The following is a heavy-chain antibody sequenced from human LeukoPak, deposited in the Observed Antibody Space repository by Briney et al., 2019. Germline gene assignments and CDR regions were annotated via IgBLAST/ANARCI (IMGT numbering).Heavy chain of an antibody. CDR3: ARGTFRGRNDC. J-gene: IGHJ4*02. CDR1: GYTFTSYF. CDR2: INPSGGST. Sequence: ASVKVSCKASGYTFTSYFMHWVRQAPGQGLEWMGVINPSGGSTTYAQKFQGRVTMTRDTSTSTVYMELSSLRSEDAAVYYCARGTFRGRNDCWGQGTLVTVSS. V-gene: IGHV1-46*01. D-gene: IGHD3-16*01.